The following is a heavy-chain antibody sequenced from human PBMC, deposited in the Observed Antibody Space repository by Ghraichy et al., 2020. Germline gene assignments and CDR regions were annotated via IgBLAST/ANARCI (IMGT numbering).Heavy chain of an antibody. D-gene: IGHD1-1*01. CDR1: GFTFSSYD. CDR2: IGTAGDT. J-gene: IGHJ3*02. Sequence: LSLTCAASGFTFSSYDMHWVRQATGKGLEWVSAIGTAGDTYYPGSVKGRFTISRENAKNSLYLQMNSLRAGDTAVYYCARIGVQTGAFDIWGRGTMV. CDR3: ARIGVQTGAFDI. V-gene: IGHV3-13*01.